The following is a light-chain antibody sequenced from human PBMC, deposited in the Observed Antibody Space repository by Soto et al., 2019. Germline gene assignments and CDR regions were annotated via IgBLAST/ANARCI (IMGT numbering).Light chain of an antibody. J-gene: IGKJ5*01. V-gene: IGKV3-11*01. Sequence: PGERATLSCRASQSVSSSYLAWYQQKPGQAPRLLIYAASNRATGIPARFSGSGSGTDFTLTISSLEPEDFAVYYCQQRNNWPPGITFGQGTRLEIK. CDR3: QQRNNWPPGIT. CDR2: AAS. CDR1: QSVSSSY.